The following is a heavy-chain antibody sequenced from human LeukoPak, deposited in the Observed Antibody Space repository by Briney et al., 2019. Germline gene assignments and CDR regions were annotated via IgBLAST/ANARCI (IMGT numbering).Heavy chain of an antibody. CDR3: GKDLVVEVAASREDFQR. D-gene: IGHD2-8*02. CDR1: GFTFSSCA. CDR2: ISGSGGNT. Sequence: GGSLRLSCVACGFTFSSCAMSWVRQAPGKGLEWVSAISGSGGNTYYADSVKGRFTISRDNSKNTLYLQMNSLRAEHTAVYFCGKDLVVEVAASREDFQRWGQGTLVTVSS. V-gene: IGHV3-23*01. J-gene: IGHJ1*01.